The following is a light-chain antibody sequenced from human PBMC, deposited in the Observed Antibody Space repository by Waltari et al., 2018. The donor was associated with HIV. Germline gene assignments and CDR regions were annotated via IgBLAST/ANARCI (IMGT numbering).Light chain of an antibody. Sequence: QSVLTQPPSVSGAPGQSVTISCPGSSSNIGAGYDVHWYQQSPRRAPKLLLYGNNNRPSGVPDRFSASKFGASVYLAITGLQPDDEADYYCQSYDTSLSARVFGGGTKLTVL. CDR3: QSYDTSLSARV. J-gene: IGLJ3*02. CDR2: GNN. CDR1: SSNIGAGYD. V-gene: IGLV1-40*01.